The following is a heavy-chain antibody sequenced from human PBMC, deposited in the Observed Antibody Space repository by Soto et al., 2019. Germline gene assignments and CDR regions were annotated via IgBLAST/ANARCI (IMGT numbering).Heavy chain of an antibody. D-gene: IGHD2-2*01. CDR3: AKGGGIVVVPAAIIEYNWNYCAY. CDR2: ISGSGGST. V-gene: IGHV3-23*01. CDR1: GFTFSSYA. Sequence: EVQLLESGGGLVQPGGSLRLSCAASGFTFSSYAMSWVRQAPGKGLEWVSAISGSGGSTYYADSVKGRFTISRDNSKNTLYLQMNSLRAEDTAVYYCAKGGGIVVVPAAIIEYNWNYCAYWGQGTLVTVSS. J-gene: IGHJ4*02.